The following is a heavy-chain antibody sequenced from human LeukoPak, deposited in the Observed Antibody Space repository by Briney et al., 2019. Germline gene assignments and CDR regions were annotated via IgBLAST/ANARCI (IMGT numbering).Heavy chain of an antibody. Sequence: ASVKVSCKSSGYTFTSYYMHWVRPAPGQGLEWMGIINPSGGSTSYAQKFQGRVTMTRDTSTSTVYMELSSLRSEDTAVYYCARARNSGSSKNWFDPWGQGTLVTVSS. CDR2: INPSGGST. CDR1: GYTFTSYY. V-gene: IGHV1-46*01. CDR3: ARARNSGSSKNWFDP. D-gene: IGHD1-26*01. J-gene: IGHJ5*02.